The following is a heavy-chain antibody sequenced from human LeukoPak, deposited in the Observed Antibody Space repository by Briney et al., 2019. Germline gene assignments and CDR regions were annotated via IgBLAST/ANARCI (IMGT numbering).Heavy chain of an antibody. Sequence: GASLRLSCAASGFTFSSYAMSWVRQAPGEGLEWVSAISGSGGSTYYADSVKGRFTISRDNSKNTLYLQLNSLRAEDTAVYYCAKDLRDFWSGFWFDPWGQGTLVTVSS. V-gene: IGHV3-23*01. CDR2: ISGSGGST. CDR3: AKDLRDFWSGFWFDP. D-gene: IGHD3-3*01. CDR1: GFTFSSYA. J-gene: IGHJ5*02.